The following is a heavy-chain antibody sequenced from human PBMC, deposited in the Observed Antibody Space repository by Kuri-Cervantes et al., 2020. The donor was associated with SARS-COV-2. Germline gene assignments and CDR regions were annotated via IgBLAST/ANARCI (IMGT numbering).Heavy chain of an antibody. V-gene: IGHV2-70*11. CDR1: GFSLSTSGMC. CDR3: ARTSEYQLLYWGYNSSSPFDY. J-gene: IGHJ4*02. D-gene: IGHD2-2*02. CDR2: IDWDDDK. Sequence: SGPTLVKPTQTLTLTCTFSGFSLSTSGMCVSWIRQPPGKALEWLARIDWDDDKYYSTSLKTRLTISKDTSKNQVVLTMTNMDPVDTATYYCARTSEYQLLYWGYNSSSPFDYWGQGTLVT.